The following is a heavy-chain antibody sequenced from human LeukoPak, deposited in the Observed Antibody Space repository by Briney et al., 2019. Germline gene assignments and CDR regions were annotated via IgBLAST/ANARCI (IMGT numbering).Heavy chain of an antibody. CDR3: ARDQGSQGRARRSGRFIDY. J-gene: IGHJ4*02. V-gene: IGHV3-48*01. CDR2: ISSSSSTI. Sequence: PGGSLRLSCAASGFTFSSYSMNWVRQAPGKGLEWVSYISSSSSTIYYADSVKGRFTISRDNAKNSLYLQMNSLRAEDTAVYYFARDQGSQGRARRSGRFIDYWGQGTLVTVSS. CDR1: GFTFSSYS. D-gene: IGHD3-3*01.